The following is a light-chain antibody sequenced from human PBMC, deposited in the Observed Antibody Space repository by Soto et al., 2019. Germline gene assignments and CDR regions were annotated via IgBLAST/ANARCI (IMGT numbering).Light chain of an antibody. Sequence: DIQMTQSPSSLSASVGDRVTITCRASQSISRYLNWFQQKPGEAPNLLIYHTSTLQSGVPSRFSGSGSGTYFTLTISSLQPEDFATYYCQQSSTTPWTFGRGTKVEIK. CDR2: HTS. CDR3: QQSSTTPWT. CDR1: QSISRY. V-gene: IGKV1-39*01. J-gene: IGKJ1*01.